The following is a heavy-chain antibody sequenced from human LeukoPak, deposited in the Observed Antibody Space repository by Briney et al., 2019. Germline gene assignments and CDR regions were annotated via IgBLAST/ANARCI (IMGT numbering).Heavy chain of an antibody. V-gene: IGHV4-4*07. J-gene: IGHJ4*02. CDR2: IYPSGST. D-gene: IGHD3/OR15-3a*01. Sequence: SETLSLTCTVSGGSISSYYWSWIRQPAGKGLDWIGRIYPSGSTKSNPSLKSRVTMSVDTSKNQFSLKLSSVTAADTAVYYCARALGLGGFDYWGQGTLVTVSS. CDR1: GGSISSYY. CDR3: ARALGLGGFDY.